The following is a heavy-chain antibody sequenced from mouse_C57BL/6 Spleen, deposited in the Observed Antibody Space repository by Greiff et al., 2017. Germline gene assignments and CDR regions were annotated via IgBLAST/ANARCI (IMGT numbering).Heavy chain of an antibody. V-gene: IGHV1-55*01. CDR3: ARETAQATWFAY. CDR1: GYTFTSYW. D-gene: IGHD3-2*02. J-gene: IGHJ3*01. CDR2: IYPGSGST. Sequence: QLQQPGAELVKPGASVKMSCKASGYTFTSYWITWVKQRPGQGLEWIGDIYPGSGSTNYNEKFKSKATLTVDTSSSTAYMQLSSLTSEDSAVYYCARETAQATWFAYWGQGTLVTVSA.